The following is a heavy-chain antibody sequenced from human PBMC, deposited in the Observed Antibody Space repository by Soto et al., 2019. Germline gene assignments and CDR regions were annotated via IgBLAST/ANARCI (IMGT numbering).Heavy chain of an antibody. CDR2: IIPIFGTA. Sequence: ASVKVSCKASGYTFTSYGIIWGRQAPGKGIEWMGGIIPIFGTANYAQRFQGRVTITADESTSTAYMELSSLRSEDTAVYYCAKLYCGGDCIDYWGQGTLVTVSS. CDR3: AKLYCGGDCIDY. V-gene: IGHV1-69*13. J-gene: IGHJ4*02. D-gene: IGHD2-21*02. CDR1: GYTFTSYG.